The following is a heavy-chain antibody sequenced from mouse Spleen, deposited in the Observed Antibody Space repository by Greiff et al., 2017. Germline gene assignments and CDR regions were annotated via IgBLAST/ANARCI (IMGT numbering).Heavy chain of an antibody. J-gene: IGHJ1*01. CDR2: ILPGSGST. CDR3: ARKGGTRGDFDV. D-gene: IGHD3-3*01. CDR1: GYTFTGYW. V-gene: IGHV1-9*01. Sequence: QVQLKQSGAELMKPGASVKLSCKATGYTFTGYWIEWVKQRPGHGLEWFGEILPGSGSTNYNEKFKGKATFTADTSSNTAYMQLSSLTTEDSAINYCARKGGTRGDFDVWGAGTTVTVSS.